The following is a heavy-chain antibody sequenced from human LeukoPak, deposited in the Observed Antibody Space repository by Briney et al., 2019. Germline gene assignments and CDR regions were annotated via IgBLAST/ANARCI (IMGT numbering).Heavy chain of an antibody. Sequence: GGSLRLSCAASGFTFSSYAMSWVRQAPGKGLEWVSAISGSGGSTYYADSVKGRFTISRDNSKNTLYLQMNSLRAEDTAVYYCAKAPYYDFWSGLYYFDYWGRGTLVTVSS. CDR2: ISGSGGST. CDR3: AKAPYYDFWSGLYYFDY. J-gene: IGHJ4*02. CDR1: GFTFSSYA. D-gene: IGHD3-3*01. V-gene: IGHV3-23*01.